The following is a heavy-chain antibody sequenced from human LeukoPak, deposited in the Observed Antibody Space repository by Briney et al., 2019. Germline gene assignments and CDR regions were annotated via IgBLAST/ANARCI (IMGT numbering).Heavy chain of an antibody. Sequence: GGSLRLSCAASGFTFSSYGMHWVRQAPGKGLEWVAFIRYDGSNKYYADSVKGRFTISRDNSKNTLYLQMNSLRAEDTAVYYCAKRHNSGWHTIDYWGQGTLVTVSS. D-gene: IGHD6-19*01. CDR3: AKRHNSGWHTIDY. CDR2: IRYDGSNK. J-gene: IGHJ4*02. CDR1: GFTFSSYG. V-gene: IGHV3-30*02.